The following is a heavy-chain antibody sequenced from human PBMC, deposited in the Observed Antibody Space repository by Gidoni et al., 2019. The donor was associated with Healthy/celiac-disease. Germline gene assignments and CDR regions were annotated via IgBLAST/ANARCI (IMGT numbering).Heavy chain of an antibody. CDR2: IYSGGST. D-gene: IGHD6-13*01. CDR1: GFPVSSNY. CDR3: AREYSSSWYDYFQH. V-gene: IGHV3-66*02. Sequence: EVQLVESGGGLVQPGGSLRLSCAASGFPVSSNYRSWVRQAPGQGLGWVAVIYSGGSTYYADSVKGRFTISRDNSKNTLYLQMNSLRAEDTAVYYCAREYSSSWYDYFQHWGQGTLVTVSS. J-gene: IGHJ1*01.